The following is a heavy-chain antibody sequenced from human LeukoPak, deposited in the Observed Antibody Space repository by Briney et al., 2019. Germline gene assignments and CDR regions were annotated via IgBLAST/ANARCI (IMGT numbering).Heavy chain of an antibody. CDR2: IYYSGST. J-gene: IGHJ1*01. V-gene: IGHV4-39*07. D-gene: IGHD3-22*01. CDR1: GGSISSSSYY. CDR3: ARGFGDYDSSGYYLEYFQH. Sequence: SETLSLTCTVSGGSISSSSYYWGWIRQPPGKGLEWIGSIYYSGSTYYNPSLKSRVTISVDTSKNQFSLKLSSVTAADTAVYYCARGFGDYDSSGYYLEYFQHWGQGTLVTVSS.